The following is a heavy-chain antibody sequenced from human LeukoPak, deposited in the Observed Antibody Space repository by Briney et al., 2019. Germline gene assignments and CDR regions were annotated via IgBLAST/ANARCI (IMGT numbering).Heavy chain of an antibody. Sequence: PGGSLRLSCAASGFTFSSYWMRWVRQAPGKGLEWVANIKQDGSEKYYVDSVKGRFTISRDNAKNSLYLQMNSLRAEDTAVYYCARVPLWFGKTIFDYWGQGTLVTVSS. CDR2: IKQDGSEK. V-gene: IGHV3-7*03. D-gene: IGHD3-10*01. CDR3: ARVPLWFGKTIFDY. CDR1: GFTFSSYW. J-gene: IGHJ4*02.